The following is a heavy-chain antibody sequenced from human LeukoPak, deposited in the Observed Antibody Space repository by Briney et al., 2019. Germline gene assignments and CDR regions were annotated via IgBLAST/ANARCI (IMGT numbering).Heavy chain of an antibody. D-gene: IGHD3-16*01. Sequence: GGSLRLSCAASGFTFSSYAMSWVRQAPGKGLEWVSAISGSGGSTYYADSVKGRFTISRDNSKNTPYLQMNSLRAEDMAVYYCAGQRGDFDYWGQGTLVTVSS. CDR3: AGQRGDFDY. J-gene: IGHJ4*02. V-gene: IGHV3-23*01. CDR2: ISGSGGST. CDR1: GFTFSSYA.